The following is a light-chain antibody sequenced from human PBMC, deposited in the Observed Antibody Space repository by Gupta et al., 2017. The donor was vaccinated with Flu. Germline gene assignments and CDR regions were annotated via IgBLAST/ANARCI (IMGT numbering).Light chain of an antibody. CDR1: MGNDA. V-gene: IGLV1-51*02. CDR3: VACDNSLRAWV. CDR2: ENN. Sequence: MGNDAVSWYRHLPGTAPKLLIYENNKRPSGIRDRLSGSKSGTSATLGITGLWPDDEAYYSYVACDNSLRAWVFGGGTRQTVL. J-gene: IGLJ3*02.